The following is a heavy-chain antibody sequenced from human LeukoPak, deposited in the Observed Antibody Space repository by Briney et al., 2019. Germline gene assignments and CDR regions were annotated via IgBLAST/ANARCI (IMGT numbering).Heavy chain of an antibody. Sequence: PSETLSLTCTVSGGSISSSSYYWGWIRQPPGKGLEWIGSIYYSGSTYYNPSLKSRVTISVDTSKNQFSLKLSSVTAAGTAVYYCARHPYGGYEPYDYWGQGTLVTVST. CDR2: IYYSGST. CDR3: ARHPYGGYEPYDY. CDR1: GGSISSSSYY. J-gene: IGHJ4*02. V-gene: IGHV4-39*01. D-gene: IGHD5-12*01.